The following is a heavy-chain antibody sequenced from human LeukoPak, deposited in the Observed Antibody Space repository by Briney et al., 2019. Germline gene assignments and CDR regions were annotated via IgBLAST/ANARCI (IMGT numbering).Heavy chain of an antibody. D-gene: IGHD3-3*01. CDR2: INHSGST. CDR3: VKEYTDDFWSGYFGNYFDY. CDR1: GGSFSGYY. Sequence: SETLSLTCAVYGGSFSGYYWSWIRQPPGKGLEWIGEINHSGSTNYNPSLKSRVTISVDTSKNQFSLKLSSVTAADTAVYYCVKEYTDDFWSGYFGNYFDYWGQGTLVTVSS. V-gene: IGHV4-34*01. J-gene: IGHJ4*02.